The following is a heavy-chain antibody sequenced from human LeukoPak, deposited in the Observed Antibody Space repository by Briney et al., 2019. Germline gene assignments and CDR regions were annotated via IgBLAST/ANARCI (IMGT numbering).Heavy chain of an antibody. CDR3: ARAPHYDILTGYHYYYYYMDV. V-gene: IGHV7-4-1*02. D-gene: IGHD3-9*01. Sequence: GASVKVSCKASGYTFTSYAMNWVRQAPGQGLEWMGWINTNTGNPTYAQGFTGRFVFSLDTSVSTAYLQISSLKAEDTAVYYCARAPHYDILTGYHYYYYYMDVWGKGTTVTVSS. CDR1: GYTFTSYA. J-gene: IGHJ6*03. CDR2: INTNTGNP.